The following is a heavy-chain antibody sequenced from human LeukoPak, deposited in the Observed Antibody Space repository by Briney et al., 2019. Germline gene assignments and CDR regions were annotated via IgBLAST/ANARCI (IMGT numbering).Heavy chain of an antibody. CDR2: ISYDGSNK. J-gene: IGHJ4*02. D-gene: IGHD3-9*01. V-gene: IGHV3-30*19. Sequence: GGSLRLSCAASGFTFSSYGMHWVRQAPGKGLEWVAVISYDGSNKYYADSVKGRFTISRDNSKDTLYLQMNSLRAEDTAVYYCAGLRYFDWLTLDYWGQGTLVTVSS. CDR3: AGLRYFDWLTLDY. CDR1: GFTFSSYG.